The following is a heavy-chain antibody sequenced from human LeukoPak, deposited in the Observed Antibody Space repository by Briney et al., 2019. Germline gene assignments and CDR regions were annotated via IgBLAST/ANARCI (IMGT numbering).Heavy chain of an antibody. Sequence: TGGSLRLSCAASGFTFDDYAMHWVRQAPGKGLEWVSGISWNSGGIGYADSVKGRFTISRDNAKNSLYLQMNSLRAEDTALYYCAKVEGTYYYDSSGRRGAFDIWGQGTMVTVSS. J-gene: IGHJ3*02. CDR2: ISWNSGGI. CDR1: GFTFDDYA. V-gene: IGHV3-9*01. CDR3: AKVEGTYYYDSSGRRGAFDI. D-gene: IGHD3-22*01.